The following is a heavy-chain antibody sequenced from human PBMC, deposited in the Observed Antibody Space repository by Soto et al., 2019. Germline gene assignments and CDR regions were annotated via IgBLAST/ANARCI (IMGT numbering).Heavy chain of an antibody. V-gene: IGHV3-74*01. J-gene: IGHJ4*02. Sequence: EVQLVESGGGLVQPGGSLRLSCAASGFTFISYWMPWVRQAPGKGLWWVSRINSDGSSTSYADSVKGRFTISRDNAKNTLYLQMNSLRAEDTAVYYCVRTSLVVAAATREDYWGQGTLVTVSS. D-gene: IGHD2-15*01. CDR2: INSDGSST. CDR1: GFTFISYW. CDR3: VRTSLVVAAATREDY.